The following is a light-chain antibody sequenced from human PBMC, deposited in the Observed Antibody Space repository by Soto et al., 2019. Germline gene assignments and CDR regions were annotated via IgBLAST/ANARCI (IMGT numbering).Light chain of an antibody. CDR1: QCISSY. V-gene: IGKV1-39*01. J-gene: IGKJ1*01. CDR3: HQSYSTPCT. CDR2: AAS. Sequence: VGIACRASQCISSYLNWYQQKPGKAPKLLIYAASSLQSVVPSRFSGSASGTDGPLTTTSPLFEDVATYSCHQSYSTPCTFGQGTKVDIK.